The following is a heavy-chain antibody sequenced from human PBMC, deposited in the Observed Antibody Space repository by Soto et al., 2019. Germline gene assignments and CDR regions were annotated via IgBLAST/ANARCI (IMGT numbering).Heavy chain of an antibody. J-gene: IGHJ4*02. V-gene: IGHV3-30-3*01. CDR1: GFTLSSYS. CDR3: ARGRSVSNHDDFEY. Sequence: VQLVESGGGVVQPGRSLRLSCAASGFTLSSYSMHWVRQAPGKGLDWVAAMSYDGSSKYFADSVKGRFTISRDNSKNTLSLQMNSLGAEDSAVYYCARGRSVSNHDDFEYCGQGTLVTVSS. D-gene: IGHD3-3*01. CDR2: MSYDGSSK.